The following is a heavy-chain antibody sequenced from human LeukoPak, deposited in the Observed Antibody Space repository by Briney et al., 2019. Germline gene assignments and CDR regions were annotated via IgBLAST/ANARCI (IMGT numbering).Heavy chain of an antibody. CDR2: INHSGNT. D-gene: IGHD2-21*02. CDR3: AREIYCGGDCFSPYWYFDL. CDR1: GGSLSTHY. J-gene: IGHJ2*01. V-gene: IGHV4-34*01. Sequence: SETLSLTCAVYGGSLSTHYWSWIRQPPGKGLEWIGEINHSGNTNYNPSLKSRVTISVDTSKNQFSLKLSSVTAADTAVYYCAREIYCGGDCFSPYWYFDLWGRGTLVTVSS.